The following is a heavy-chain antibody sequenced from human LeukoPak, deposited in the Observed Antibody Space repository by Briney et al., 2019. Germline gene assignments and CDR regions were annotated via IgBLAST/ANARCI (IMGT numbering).Heavy chain of an antibody. CDR3: ARLLGGYYYYMDV. J-gene: IGHJ6*03. D-gene: IGHD2-15*01. CDR2: IYYTGTT. Sequence: PSETLSLTCTVSGGSISTSTYYWAWIRQPPGKGLEWIGSIYYTGTTYYSPSLKSRVTILLDTSKKQFSLKLSSVTAADTAVYYCARLLGGYYYYMDVWGKGTTVTVSS. CDR1: GGSISTSTYY. V-gene: IGHV4-39*07.